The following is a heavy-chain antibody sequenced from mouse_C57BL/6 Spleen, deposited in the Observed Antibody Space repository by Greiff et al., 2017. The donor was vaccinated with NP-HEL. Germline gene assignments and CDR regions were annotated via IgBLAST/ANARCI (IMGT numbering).Heavy chain of an antibody. CDR2: ISSGSSTI. D-gene: IGHD2-3*01. J-gene: IGHJ4*01. CDR1: GFTFSDYG. V-gene: IGHV5-17*01. Sequence: VESGGGLVKPGGSLKLSCAASGFTFSDYGMHWVRQAPEKGLEWVAYISSGSSTIYYADTVKGRFTISRDNAKNTLFLQMTSLRSEDTAMYYCARYDGYLYYAMDYWGQGTSVTVSS. CDR3: ARYDGYLYYAMDY.